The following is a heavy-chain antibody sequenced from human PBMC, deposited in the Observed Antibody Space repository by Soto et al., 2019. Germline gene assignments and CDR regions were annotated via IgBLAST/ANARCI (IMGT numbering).Heavy chain of an antibody. J-gene: IGHJ5*02. CDR1: GFTFNTYS. CDR3: AKSVAARLDWFDP. Sequence: GGSLRLSCAASGFTFNTYSMNWVRQAPGKGLEWVASISSSGRDIFYTESVRGRFTVSRDNAGDSAFLQMNSLRIEDTAVYYCAKSVAARLDWFDPWGQGTLVTVSS. D-gene: IGHD6-6*01. CDR2: ISSSGRDI. V-gene: IGHV3-21*01.